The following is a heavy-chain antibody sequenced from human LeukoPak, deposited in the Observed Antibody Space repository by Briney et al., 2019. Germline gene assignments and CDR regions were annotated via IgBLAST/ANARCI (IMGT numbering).Heavy chain of an antibody. D-gene: IGHD6-19*01. V-gene: IGHV3-21*01. CDR1: GFTFSSYT. CDR2: ITSTGGDI. Sequence: GGSLRLSCAASGFTFSSYTMNWVRQAPGKGLEWVSSITSTGGDIYYADSVKGRFTISRDNAKNSLYLQVNSLRAEDTAVYYCARGIDSSGWLSWFDPWGQGTLVTVSS. J-gene: IGHJ5*02. CDR3: ARGIDSSGWLSWFDP.